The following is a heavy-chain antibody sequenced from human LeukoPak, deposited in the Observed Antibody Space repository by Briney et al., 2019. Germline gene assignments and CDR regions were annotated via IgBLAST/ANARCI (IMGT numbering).Heavy chain of an antibody. D-gene: IGHD6-19*01. CDR3: AIGKASLLGYSSALDY. CDR2: ISWNSGSI. CDR1: GFTFDDYA. J-gene: IGHJ4*02. V-gene: IGHV3-9*01. Sequence: PGGSLRLSCAASGFTFDDYAMHWVRQAPGKGVEWVSGISWNSGSIGYADSVKGRFTISRDNAKNSLYLQMNSLRAEDTALYYCAIGKASLLGYSSALDYWGQGTLVTVSS.